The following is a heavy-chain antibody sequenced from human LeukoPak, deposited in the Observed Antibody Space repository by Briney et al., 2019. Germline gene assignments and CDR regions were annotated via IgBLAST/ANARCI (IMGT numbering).Heavy chain of an antibody. J-gene: IGHJ4*02. V-gene: IGHV4-59*01. CDR1: GGSISSYY. Sequence: NPSETLSLTCTVSGGSISSYYWSWIRQPPGKGLEWVGYMYYSGSTNYNPSLKSRVTISVDTSKHQFSLKLSSVTAADTAVYYCASANYDFWSGYYTGPFDYWGQGTLVTVSS. CDR3: ASANYDFWSGYYTGPFDY. CDR2: MYYSGST. D-gene: IGHD3-3*01.